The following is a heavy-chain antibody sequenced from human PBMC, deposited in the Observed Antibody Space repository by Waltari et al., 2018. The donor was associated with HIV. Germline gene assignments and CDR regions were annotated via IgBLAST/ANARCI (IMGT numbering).Heavy chain of an antibody. CDR2: ISYDGSNK. V-gene: IGHV3-30*18. J-gene: IGHJ4*02. D-gene: IGHD3-9*01. CDR1: GFTFSSYG. Sequence: QVQLVESGGGVVQPGRSLRLSCAASGFTFSSYGMHWVRQAPGKGLEWVAVISYDGSNKYYADSVKGRFTISRDNSKNTLYLQMNSLRAEDTAVYYCAKDLVSGYFDWQDPDYWGQGTLVTVSS. CDR3: AKDLVSGYFDWQDPDY.